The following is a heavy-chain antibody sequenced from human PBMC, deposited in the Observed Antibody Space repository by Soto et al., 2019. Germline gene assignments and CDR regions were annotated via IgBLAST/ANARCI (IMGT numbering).Heavy chain of an antibody. D-gene: IGHD3-3*01. CDR3: AKDSAYDFRQNPCYCYGMDV. Sequence: SLRLSCPASGFTLFPYAMSWIRQAPGTGLEWVSGISGSSGITDYADSVKGRFTISRDNSKNTMYLQMKSLRAEAAAVYFCAKDSAYDFRQNPCYCYGMDVWGQGTTVTVSS. J-gene: IGHJ6*02. CDR2: ISGSSGIT. CDR1: GFTLFPYA. V-gene: IGHV3-23*01.